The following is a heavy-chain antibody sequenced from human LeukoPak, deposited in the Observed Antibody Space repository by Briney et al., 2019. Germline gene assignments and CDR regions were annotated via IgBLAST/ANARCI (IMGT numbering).Heavy chain of an antibody. Sequence: GESLKISCQGSGYSFTSFWIGWVRQMPGKGLEWMGIIYPGDSETLYSPSFQGQVTISADKSINTAYLQWSSLKASDSAMYYCAKQRCIGDSCYRGEADWFDPWGQGTLVTVSS. J-gene: IGHJ5*02. CDR3: AKQRCIGDSCYRGEADWFDP. V-gene: IGHV5-51*01. D-gene: IGHD2-15*01. CDR1: GYSFTSFW. CDR2: IYPGDSET.